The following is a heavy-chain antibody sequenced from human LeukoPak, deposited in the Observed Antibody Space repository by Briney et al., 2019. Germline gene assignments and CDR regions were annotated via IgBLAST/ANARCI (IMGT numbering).Heavy chain of an antibody. CDR1: GFTFSSYS. Sequence: AGGSLRPSCATSGFTFSSYSMNWVRQAPGKGLEWVSYISSSSSTIYYADSVKGRFTISRDNAKNSLYLQMNSLRDEDTAVYYCARDITMVRGIIGYYYGMDVWGQGTTVTVSS. CDR3: ARDITMVRGIIGYYYGMDV. CDR2: ISSSSSTI. V-gene: IGHV3-48*02. J-gene: IGHJ6*02. D-gene: IGHD3-10*01.